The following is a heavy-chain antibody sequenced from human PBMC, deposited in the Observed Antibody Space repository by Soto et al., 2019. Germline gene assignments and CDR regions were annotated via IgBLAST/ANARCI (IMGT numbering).Heavy chain of an antibody. CDR1: GFTFSNYW. V-gene: IGHV3-74*01. CDR3: ARDNWNTV. Sequence: LPGGSLRLSCAASGFTFSNYWMHWVRQAPGKGLVWVSRVNGDGSSTFYADSVKGRFTISRDNAENTVFLQMDSLRAEDTAVYYCARDNWNTVWGQGTAVTVSS. J-gene: IGHJ6*02. CDR2: VNGDGSST. D-gene: IGHD1-20*01.